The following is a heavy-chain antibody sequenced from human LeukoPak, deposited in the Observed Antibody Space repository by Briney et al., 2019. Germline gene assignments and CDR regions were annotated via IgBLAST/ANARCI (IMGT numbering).Heavy chain of an antibody. V-gene: IGHV3-74*01. D-gene: IGHD3-3*01. Sequence: GGSLRLSCAASGFTFSTFWVHWVRQVPGKGLLWVARINNDGNSITYADSVKGRFTISRDNAKNSLYLQMNSLRAEDTAVYYCARDLDFWSGYYSYWGQGTLVTVSS. CDR1: GFTFSTFW. CDR3: ARDLDFWSGYYSY. CDR2: INNDGNSI. J-gene: IGHJ4*02.